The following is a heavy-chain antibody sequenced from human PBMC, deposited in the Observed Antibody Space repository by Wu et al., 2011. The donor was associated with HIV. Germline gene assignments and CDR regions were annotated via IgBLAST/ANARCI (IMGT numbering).Heavy chain of an antibody. CDR3: ARDGGSSGSYWVDWYVRS. CDR2: INPNSGGT. J-gene: IGHJ2*01. D-gene: IGHD1-26*01. V-gene: IGHV1-2*02. Sequence: QVQLVQSGAEVKKPGASVKVSCKASGYTFTGYYMHWVRQAPGQGLEWMGWINPNSGGTNYAQKFQGRVTMTRDTSISTAYMELSRLRSDDTAVYYCARDGGSSGSYWVDWYVRSLGPWHPRSLSPQ. CDR1: GYTFTGYY.